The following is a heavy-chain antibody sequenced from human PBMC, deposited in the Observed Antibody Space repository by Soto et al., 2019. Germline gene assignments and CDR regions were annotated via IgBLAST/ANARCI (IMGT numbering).Heavy chain of an antibody. CDR2: IYYSGST. D-gene: IGHD3-22*01. Sequence: PSETLSLTCTVSGCSISSGGYYWSWIRQHPGKGLEWIGYIYYSGSTYYNPSLKSRVTISVDTSKNQFSLKLSSVTAADTAVYYCARLPYYYDSSGYYFDYWGQGTLVTVSS. J-gene: IGHJ4*02. V-gene: IGHV4-31*03. CDR3: ARLPYYYDSSGYYFDY. CDR1: GCSISSGGYY.